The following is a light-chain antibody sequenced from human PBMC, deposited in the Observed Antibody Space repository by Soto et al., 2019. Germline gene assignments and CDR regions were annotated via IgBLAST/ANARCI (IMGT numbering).Light chain of an antibody. CDR1: QSISNY. V-gene: IGKV3-20*01. J-gene: IGKJ5*01. Sequence: EIVMTQSPATLSVSPGDRATLSCRASQSISNYLAWYQQKPGQAPRVFIYGASTRATGIPDRFSGSGSGTDFTLTISRLEPEDFAVYYCQQQGRSWITFGQGTRLEIK. CDR2: GAS. CDR3: QQQGRSWIT.